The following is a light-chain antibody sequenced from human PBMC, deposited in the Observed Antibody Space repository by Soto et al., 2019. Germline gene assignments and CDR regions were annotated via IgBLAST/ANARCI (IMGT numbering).Light chain of an antibody. CDR1: QSISSY. V-gene: IGKV1-39*01. CDR2: AAS. J-gene: IGKJ4*01. Sequence: DIQMTQSPSSLSASVGDRVTITCRASQSISSYLNWYQQKPGKAPKLLIYAASSLQSGVPSRFSGSGSGTDFTLTISSLQPEDFATYYCQQSSSTPLTFGGGTMVEIK. CDR3: QQSSSTPLT.